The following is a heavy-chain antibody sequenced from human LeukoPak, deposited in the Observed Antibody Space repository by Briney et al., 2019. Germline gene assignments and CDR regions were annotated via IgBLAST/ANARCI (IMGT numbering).Heavy chain of an antibody. D-gene: IGHD1-14*01. Sequence: GGSLRLSCAASGFTFTSYWMSWVRQAPGKGLEWVANIKQDGSEKSYVGSVKGRFTISRDNAKNSLYLQMNSLRAEDTAVYYCARITRTNYFDYWGQGTLVTVSS. V-gene: IGHV3-7*01. CDR1: GFTFTSYW. CDR2: IKQDGSEK. J-gene: IGHJ4*02. CDR3: ARITRTNYFDY.